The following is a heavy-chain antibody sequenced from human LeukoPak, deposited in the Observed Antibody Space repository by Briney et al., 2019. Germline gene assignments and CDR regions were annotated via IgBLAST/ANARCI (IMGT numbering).Heavy chain of an antibody. CDR2: MNPNSGNT. Sequence: ASVKVSCKASGYTFTSYDINWVRQATGQGLEWMGWMNPNSGNTGYAQKFQGRVTITRNTSISTAYMELSSLRSEDTAVYYCARSGSYYDAFDIWGQGTMVTVSS. J-gene: IGHJ3*02. CDR3: ARSGSYYDAFDI. D-gene: IGHD1-26*01. V-gene: IGHV1-8*03. CDR1: GYTFTSYD.